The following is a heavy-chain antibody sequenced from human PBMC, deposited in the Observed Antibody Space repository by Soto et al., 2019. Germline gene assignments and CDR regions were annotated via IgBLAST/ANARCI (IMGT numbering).Heavy chain of an antibody. V-gene: IGHV3-53*01. Sequence: EVQLVDSGGGLIQPGGSLRLSCAASGFTVSSNYMNWVRQAPGKGLEWVSVIYSGGNTYYADSVKGRFTISRDNSKNTLSLQMNCLRAEDTAVYYCARARSGWYTGLDYWGQGTLVTVSS. CDR1: GFTVSSNY. D-gene: IGHD6-19*01. CDR2: IYSGGNT. CDR3: ARARSGWYTGLDY. J-gene: IGHJ4*02.